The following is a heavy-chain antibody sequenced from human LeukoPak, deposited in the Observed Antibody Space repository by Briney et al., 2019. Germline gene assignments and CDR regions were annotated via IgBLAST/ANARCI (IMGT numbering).Heavy chain of an antibody. D-gene: IGHD2-15*01. J-gene: IGHJ4*02. CDR1: GYTFTSYY. Sequence: ASVKVSCKASGYTFTSYYMHWVRQAPGQGLEWMGIINPSGGSTSYAQKFQGRVTMTRDTSTSTVYMELSSLRSEDTAVYYCARATDGYCSGGSCYSSDYWGQGTLVTVSS. CDR3: ARATDGYCSGGSCYSSDY. CDR2: INPSGGST. V-gene: IGHV1-46*01.